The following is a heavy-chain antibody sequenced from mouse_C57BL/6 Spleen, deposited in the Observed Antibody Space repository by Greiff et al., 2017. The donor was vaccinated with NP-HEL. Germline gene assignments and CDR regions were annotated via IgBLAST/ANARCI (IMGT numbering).Heavy chain of an antibody. V-gene: IGHV5-17*01. J-gene: IGHJ4*01. CDR1: GFTFSDYG. Sequence: EVKLVESGGGLVKPGGSLKLSCAASGFTFSDYGMHWVRQAPEKGLEWVAYISSGSSTIYYADTVKGRFTISRDNAKNTLFLQMTSLRSEDTAMYYCARPVVGTRAMDYWGQGTSVTVSS. CDR3: ARPVVGTRAMDY. D-gene: IGHD1-1*01. CDR2: ISSGSSTI.